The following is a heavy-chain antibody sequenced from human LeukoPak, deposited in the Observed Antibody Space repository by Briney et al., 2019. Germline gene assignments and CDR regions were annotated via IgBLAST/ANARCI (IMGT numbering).Heavy chain of an antibody. CDR3: ARDRGGLTYGKDI. J-gene: IGHJ6*02. CDR1: GDSFSSNYW. CDR2: IYHSGTT. D-gene: IGHD2-15*01. Sequence: SETLSLTCAVSGDSFSSNYWWNWVRQSPGKGLEWIGEIYHSGTTNYNPSHKSRVSISLDKSKNQLSLKVNSVTAADTAVYYCARDRGGLTYGKDIWGQGTTVTVSS. V-gene: IGHV4-4*02.